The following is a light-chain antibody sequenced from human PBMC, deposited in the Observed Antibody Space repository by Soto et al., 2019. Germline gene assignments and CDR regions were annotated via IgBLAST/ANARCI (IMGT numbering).Light chain of an antibody. CDR3: QSYDSSLTVV. CDR1: RSNIGAGYD. J-gene: IGLJ2*01. V-gene: IGLV1-40*01. CDR2: GNN. Sequence: QSVLTQPPSVSGAPGQTVTISCTGSRSNIGAGYDVHWYKQLPGTAPKLLIYGNNNRPSGVPDRFSGSKSGTSASLAITGLQAEDEADYYCQSYDSSLTVVFGGGTKLTVL.